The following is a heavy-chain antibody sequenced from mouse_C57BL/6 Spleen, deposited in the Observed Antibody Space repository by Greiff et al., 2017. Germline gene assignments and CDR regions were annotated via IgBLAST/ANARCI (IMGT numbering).Heavy chain of an antibody. CDR1: GYTFTEYT. CDR2: FYPGSGSI. CDR3: ARHEPNYYGSSYDWYFDV. Sequence: QVQLQQSGAELVKPGASVKLSCKASGYTFTEYTIHWVKQRSGQGLEWIGWFYPGSGSIKYNEKFKDKATLTADKSSSTVYMELSRLTSEDSAVYFCARHEPNYYGSSYDWYFDVWGTGTTVTVSS. V-gene: IGHV1-62-2*01. D-gene: IGHD1-1*01. J-gene: IGHJ1*03.